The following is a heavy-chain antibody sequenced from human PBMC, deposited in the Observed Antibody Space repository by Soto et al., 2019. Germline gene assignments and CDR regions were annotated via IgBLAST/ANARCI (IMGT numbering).Heavy chain of an antibody. Sequence: QITLKESGPTLVKPTQTLTLTCTFSGFSLSTYGVGVGWIRQPPGKALEWLALIYWDDDKRYSPSLKSSLTITKDTTKNQVVLTVTNVDPVDTATYYCDNLSVSWGESGMASWGQGTTVTVSS. V-gene: IGHV2-5*02. CDR3: DNLSVSWGESGMAS. CDR2: IYWDDDK. D-gene: IGHD1-26*01. CDR1: GFSLSTYGVG. J-gene: IGHJ6*02.